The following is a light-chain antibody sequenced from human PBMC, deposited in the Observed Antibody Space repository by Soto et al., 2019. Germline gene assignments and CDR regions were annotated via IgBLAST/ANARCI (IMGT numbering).Light chain of an antibody. J-gene: IGKJ1*01. V-gene: IGKV1-6*01. CDR3: LQDYNYPRT. CDR2: GAS. CDR1: QGIRND. Sequence: AIQMTQSPSSLSASVGDRVTIACRASQGIRNDLGWYQQKPGKAPKLLIYGASSLQSGVPSRFSGSGSGTDFTLTISSLQPGDFATYFCLQDYNYPRTFGQGTKV.